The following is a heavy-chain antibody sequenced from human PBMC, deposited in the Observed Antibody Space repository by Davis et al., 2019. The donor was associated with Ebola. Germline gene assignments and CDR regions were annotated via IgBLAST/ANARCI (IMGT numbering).Heavy chain of an antibody. CDR3: AGEALLYP. J-gene: IGHJ5*02. V-gene: IGHV3-21*01. CDR2: ISSSSSYI. Sequence: PPRSLSPSCVPSAFILTSFSMNWVRQVPGNGLEWVSSISSSSSYIYYADSVKGRFTISRDHAKNSLYLQMNSLGAEDTAVYYCAGEALLYPTGQGTLVTVSS. D-gene: IGHD3-3*02. CDR1: AFILTSFS.